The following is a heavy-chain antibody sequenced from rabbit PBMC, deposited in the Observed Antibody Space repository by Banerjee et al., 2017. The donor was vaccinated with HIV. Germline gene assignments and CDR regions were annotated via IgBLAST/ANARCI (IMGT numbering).Heavy chain of an antibody. V-gene: IGHV1S45*01. J-gene: IGHJ3*01. CDR2: IYPGSGGT. CDR1: GFDFSSYG. CDR3: ARDQWAGTYGYIYEL. Sequence: QEQLEESGGDLVKPEGSLTLTCKASGFDFSSYGVSWVRQAPGKGLEWIGCIYPGSGGTYYASWAKGRFTISKTSSTTVTLQMTSLTAADTATYFCARDQWAGTYGYIYELWGQGTLVTVS. D-gene: IGHD6-1*01.